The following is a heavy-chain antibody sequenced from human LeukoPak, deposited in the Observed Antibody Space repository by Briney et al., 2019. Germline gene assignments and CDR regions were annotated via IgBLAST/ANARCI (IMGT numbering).Heavy chain of an antibody. CDR3: AKPLQGIVGATGFDY. J-gene: IGHJ4*02. D-gene: IGHD1-26*01. CDR1: EYSFATYW. CDR2: IYPSDSDT. V-gene: IGHV5-51*01. Sequence: GESLKISCQGSEYSFATYWIAWLRQMPGKGLEWMGIIYPSDSDTRYSPSFQGQVTISADKSIKTAYLQWSSLKASDTAMYYCAKPLQGIVGATGFDYWGQGTLVTVSS.